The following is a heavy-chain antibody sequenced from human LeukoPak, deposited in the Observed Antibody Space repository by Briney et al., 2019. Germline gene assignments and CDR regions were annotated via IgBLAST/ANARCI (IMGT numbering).Heavy chain of an antibody. Sequence: GASVKVSCKASGYTLTSYDINGVRQATGKGLEWMGWMNPNSGNTGYAQKFQGRVTITRNTSISTAYMELSSLRSQDTAVYYCAKGRYSSSWIYYYYDYYMDGWGKGTTVTVSS. CDR2: MNPNSGNT. CDR1: GYTLTSYD. CDR3: AKGRYSSSWIYYYYDYYMDG. D-gene: IGHD6-13*01. J-gene: IGHJ6*03. V-gene: IGHV1-8*03.